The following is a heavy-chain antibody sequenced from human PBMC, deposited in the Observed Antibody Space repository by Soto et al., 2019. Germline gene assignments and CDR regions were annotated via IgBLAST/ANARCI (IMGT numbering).Heavy chain of an antibody. CDR2: IYHSGTT. CDR1: GFSIISGYF. CDR3: ARDSSGYYWFDP. V-gene: IGHV4-38-2*02. D-gene: IGHD3-22*01. Sequence: PSETLSLTCAASGFSIISGYFWGFIRQPPGKGPEWLGSIYHSGTTYYNPSVKGRVTISVDTSKNQFSLKMSSVTAADTAVYYSARDSSGYYWFDPWGQGTL. J-gene: IGHJ5*02.